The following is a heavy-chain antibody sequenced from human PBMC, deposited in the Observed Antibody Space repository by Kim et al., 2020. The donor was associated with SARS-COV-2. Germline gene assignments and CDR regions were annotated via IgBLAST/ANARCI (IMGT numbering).Heavy chain of an antibody. CDR3: AKAWAEYSSDQNFDY. Sequence: GGSLRLSCAASGFTFSSYAMHWVRQAPGKGLEWVAVIWYDGSNKYYADSVKGRFTISRDNSKNTLYLQMNSLRAEDTAVYYCAKAWAEYSSDQNFDYWGQGTLVTVSS. V-gene: IGHV3-33*06. D-gene: IGHD6-6*01. J-gene: IGHJ4*02. CDR1: GFTFSSYA. CDR2: IWYDGSNK.